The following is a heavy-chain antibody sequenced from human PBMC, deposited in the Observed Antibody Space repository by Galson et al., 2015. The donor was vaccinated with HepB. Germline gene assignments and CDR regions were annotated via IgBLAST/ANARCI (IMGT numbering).Heavy chain of an antibody. CDR1: GFTFSSYW. Sequence: SLRLSCAASGFTFSSYWMSWVRQAPGKGLEWVANIKQDGSEKYYVDSVKGRFTISRDNAKNSLYLQMNSLRAEDTAVYYCARPFSFSCVGDCYSSVPEGFDYWGQGTLVTVSS. V-gene: IGHV3-7*03. J-gene: IGHJ4*02. CDR2: IKQDGSEK. CDR3: ARPFSFSCVGDCYSSVPEGFDY. D-gene: IGHD2-21*02.